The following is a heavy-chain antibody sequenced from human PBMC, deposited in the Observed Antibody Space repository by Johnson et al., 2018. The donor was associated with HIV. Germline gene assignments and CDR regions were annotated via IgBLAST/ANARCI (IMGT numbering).Heavy chain of an antibody. V-gene: IGHV3-30*18. J-gene: IGHJ3*02. Sequence: QVQLVESGGGVVQPGRSLRLSCAAFGFTFSNYGVHWVRQAPGKGLEWVAVISYDGSNKYYADSVKGRFTISRDNSKNTLYLQMNTLRAEDADVYYCANGWDPMTTVNTFAFDSWGQGTMVTVSS. CDR2: ISYDGSNK. D-gene: IGHD4-11*01. CDR3: ANGWDPMTTVNTFAFDS. CDR1: GFTFSNYG.